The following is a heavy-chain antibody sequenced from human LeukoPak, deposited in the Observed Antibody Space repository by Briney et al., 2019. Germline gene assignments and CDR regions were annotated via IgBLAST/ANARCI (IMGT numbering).Heavy chain of an antibody. J-gene: IGHJ4*02. CDR3: AKDHCSTTRCIAGFDF. Sequence: GGSLRLSCASSGFTFNKYPMSWVRQAPGQGLQWVSGIYDVGAPFYTDSVKGRFTISRDSSKNTLYLQMNSLRVEDTAIYYCAKDHCSTTRCIAGFDFWGQGTLVTVSS. CDR1: GFTFNKYP. D-gene: IGHD2-2*01. CDR2: IYDVGAP. V-gene: IGHV3-23*01.